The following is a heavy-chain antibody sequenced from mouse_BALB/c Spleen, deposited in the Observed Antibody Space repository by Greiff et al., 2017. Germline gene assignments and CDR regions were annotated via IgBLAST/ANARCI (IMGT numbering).Heavy chain of an antibody. CDR2: IYPSDSYT. CDR3: TRDGLRGY. Sequence: QVQLQQPGAELVRPGASVKLSCKASGYTFTSYWINWVKQRPGQGLEWIGNIYPSDSYTNYNQKFKDKATLTVDKSSSTAYMQLSSPTSEDSAVYYCTRDGLRGYWGQGTTLTVSA. J-gene: IGHJ2*01. D-gene: IGHD3-1*01. CDR1: GYTFTSYW. V-gene: IGHV1-69*02.